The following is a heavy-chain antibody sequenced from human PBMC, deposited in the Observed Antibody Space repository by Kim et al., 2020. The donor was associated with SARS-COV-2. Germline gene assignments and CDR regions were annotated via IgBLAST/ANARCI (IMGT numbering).Heavy chain of an antibody. CDR2: FDPEDGET. CDR1: GYTLTELS. CDR3: ATRIRGVRGVIYYHSYFDY. V-gene: IGHV1-24*01. D-gene: IGHD3-10*01. J-gene: IGHJ4*02. Sequence: ASVKVSCKVSGYTLTELSMHWVRQAPGKGLEWMGGFDPEDGETIYAQKFQGRVTMTEDTSTDTAYMELSSLRSEDTAVYYCATRIRGVRGVIYYHSYFDYWGQGTLVTVSS.